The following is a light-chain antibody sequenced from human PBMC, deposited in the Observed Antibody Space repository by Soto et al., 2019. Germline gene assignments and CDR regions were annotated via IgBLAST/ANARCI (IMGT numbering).Light chain of an antibody. CDR2: GAS. CDR3: QQYGSSPWT. J-gene: IGKJ1*01. CDR1: QSVSSSY. V-gene: IGKV3-20*01. Sequence: EIVLTQSPGTLSLSPGERATLSCRASQSVSSSYLAWYQQKPGQAPRLLIYGASSRATGIPDRFSGSGSGTDFTLTISRLEPEDFAVYYWQQYGSSPWTFGKGTKVEIK.